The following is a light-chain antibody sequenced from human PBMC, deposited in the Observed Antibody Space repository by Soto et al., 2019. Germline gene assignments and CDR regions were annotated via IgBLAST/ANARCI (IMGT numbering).Light chain of an antibody. CDR1: QDISNY. J-gene: IGKJ4*01. CDR2: DAS. CDR3: QQYDNLPLT. V-gene: IGKV1-33*01. Sequence: DIQMTQSPSSLSASVGDRVTITCQASQDISNYLNCYQQKPGKAPKLLIYDASNLETGVHSRFSGSGPRTDFTITICNLQPEDTAPYYLQQYDNLPLTFGGGTKVEI.